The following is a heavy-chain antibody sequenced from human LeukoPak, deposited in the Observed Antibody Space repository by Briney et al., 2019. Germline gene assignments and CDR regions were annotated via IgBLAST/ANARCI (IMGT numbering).Heavy chain of an antibody. CDR2: IYYSGST. J-gene: IGHJ4*01. Sequence: SETLSLTCTVSGGSISSYYWSWIRQPPGKGLEWIGYIYYSGSTNYNPSLKSRVTISVDTSKNQFSLKLSSVTAADTAVYYCARDQGRRWGHGTLVTVS. V-gene: IGHV4-59*01. CDR3: ARDQGRR. CDR1: GGSISSYY.